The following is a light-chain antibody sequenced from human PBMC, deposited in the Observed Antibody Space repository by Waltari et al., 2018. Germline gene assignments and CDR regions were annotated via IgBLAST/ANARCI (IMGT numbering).Light chain of an antibody. CDR2: AAS. CDR1: QDIGNY. Sequence: TGQASQDIGNYLNWYQQKPGKAPNLLIHAASNLEGGVPSRFSGRGSGTHFSFTISSLQPGDFATYYCQQYLSLPYTFGQGTILDI. V-gene: IGKV1-33*01. J-gene: IGKJ2*01. CDR3: QQYLSLPYT.